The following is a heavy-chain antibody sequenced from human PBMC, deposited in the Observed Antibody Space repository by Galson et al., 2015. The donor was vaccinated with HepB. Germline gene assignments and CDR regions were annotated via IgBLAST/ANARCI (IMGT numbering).Heavy chain of an antibody. CDR1: GFTFSRNS. Sequence: SLRLSCAASGFTFSRNSMHWVRQAPGKGLEWVAVIWHDGGNKYYADSVKGRFTISRDNSKNTLSLQMNSLREEDTAVYYCARSMQLVAAADVWGQGTPVTVSS. V-gene: IGHV3-33*01. CDR2: IWHDGGNK. CDR3: ARSMQLVAAADV. J-gene: IGHJ4*02. D-gene: IGHD6-13*01.